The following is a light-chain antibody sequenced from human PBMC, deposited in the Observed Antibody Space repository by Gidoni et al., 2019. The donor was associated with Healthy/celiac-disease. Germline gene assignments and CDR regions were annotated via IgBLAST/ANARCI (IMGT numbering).Light chain of an antibody. Sequence: QSVLTQPPSASGTPGQRVTISCSGSSSNIGSNYVYWYQQLPGTAPNLLIYRNNQRPSGVPDRFSGSKSGTSASLAISGLRFEDEADYYCAAWDDSLSGRGVFGGGTKLTVL. CDR2: RNN. CDR3: AAWDDSLSGRGV. V-gene: IGLV1-47*01. J-gene: IGLJ3*02. CDR1: SSNIGSNY.